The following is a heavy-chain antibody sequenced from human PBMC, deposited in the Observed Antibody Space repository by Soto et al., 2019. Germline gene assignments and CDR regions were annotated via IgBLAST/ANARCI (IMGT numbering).Heavy chain of an antibody. Sequence: QITLKESGPTLVKPTQTLTLTCTFSGFSLSTSGVGVGWIRQPPGKALEWLALIYWDDDKRYSPSLKSRLTITKDAPKDLLVLTMTNMDPVDTATYYCAHCDYGDSPPRGVWYFDLGGRGTLVTVSS. CDR2: IYWDDDK. J-gene: IGHJ2*01. CDR3: AHCDYGDSPPRGVWYFDL. CDR1: GFSLSTSGVG. D-gene: IGHD4-17*01. V-gene: IGHV2-5*02.